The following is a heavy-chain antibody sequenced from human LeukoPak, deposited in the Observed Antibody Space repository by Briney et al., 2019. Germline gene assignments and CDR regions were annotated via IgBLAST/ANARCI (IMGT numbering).Heavy chain of an antibody. Sequence: VASVKFSCNASGYTFTSYSISWMRPPPGQVIEMMRLISTYNGNTNYAQKLGGRVTMTTDTSTTTANMELRSLTSGSTAVCYCTTSPLIYCSSTSCEILWFDYSGQGAPVTVSS. D-gene: IGHD2-2*01. CDR1: GYTFTSYS. J-gene: IGHJ4*02. CDR2: ISTYNGNT. V-gene: IGHV1-18*04. CDR3: TTSPLIYCSSTSCEILWFDY.